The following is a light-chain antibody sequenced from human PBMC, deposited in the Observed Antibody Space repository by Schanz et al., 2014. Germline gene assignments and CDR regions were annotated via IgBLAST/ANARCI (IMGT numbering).Light chain of an antibody. J-gene: IGLJ2*01. CDR1: SSDVGGYNY. Sequence: QSALTQPASVSGSPGQSITISCTGTSSDVGGYNYVSWYQHHPGKAPKLMIYDVSNRPSGVSNRSSGSKSGNTASLTISGLQAEDEADYYCSSYTSSSTLVVFGGGTKLPVL. V-gene: IGLV2-14*03. CDR2: DVS. CDR3: SSYTSSSTLVV.